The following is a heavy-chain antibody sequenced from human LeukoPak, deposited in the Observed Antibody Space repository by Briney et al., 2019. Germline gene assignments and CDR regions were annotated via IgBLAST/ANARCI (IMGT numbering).Heavy chain of an antibody. Sequence: ASVKVSCKACGGTFSSYAISWVRQAPGQGLEWMGRIIPIFGTANYAQKFQGRVTITTDASTSTAYMELSCLRSEDTAVYYCARDHIEYSSSSVAFDIWGQGTMVTLSS. CDR3: ARDHIEYSSSSVAFDI. J-gene: IGHJ3*02. CDR2: IIPIFGTA. CDR1: GGTFSSYA. D-gene: IGHD6-6*01. V-gene: IGHV1-69*05.